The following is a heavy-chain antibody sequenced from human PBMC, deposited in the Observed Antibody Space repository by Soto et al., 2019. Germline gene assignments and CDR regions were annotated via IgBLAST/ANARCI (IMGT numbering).Heavy chain of an antibody. D-gene: IGHD6-19*01. CDR3: AREESHSSGWYFDY. V-gene: IGHV1-18*01. Sequence: VASVKVSCTASGYNFTSYGISWVRQAPGQWREWMGWISAYNGNTNYGQKLQGRVTMATDTYTSTAYMELRSLRSDDTAVYYCAREESHSSGWYFDYWGQGTLVTVSS. CDR2: ISAYNGNT. J-gene: IGHJ4*02. CDR1: GYNFTSYG.